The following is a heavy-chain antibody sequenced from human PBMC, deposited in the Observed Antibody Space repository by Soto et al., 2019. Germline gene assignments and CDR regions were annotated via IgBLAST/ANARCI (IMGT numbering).Heavy chain of an antibody. D-gene: IGHD3-16*02. CDR1: GGSISSGGYY. V-gene: IGHV4-31*03. Sequence: QVQLQESGPGLVKPSQTLSLTCTVSGGSISSGGYYWSWIRQHPGKGLEWIGYIYYSGSTYYNPSLKSRVTISVDTSKNQFSLKLSSVTAADTAVYYCARAEYYDYVWGSYRQTFFDYWGQGTLFTVSS. CDR2: IYYSGST. CDR3: ARAEYYDYVWGSYRQTFFDY. J-gene: IGHJ4*02.